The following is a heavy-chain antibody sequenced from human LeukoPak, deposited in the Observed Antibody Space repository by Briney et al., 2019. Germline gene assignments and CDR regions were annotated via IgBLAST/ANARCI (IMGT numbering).Heavy chain of an antibody. D-gene: IGHD1-1*01. CDR3: AKSLLTTATGTGRAFDI. J-gene: IGHJ3*02. CDR2: IKQDGSEK. V-gene: IGHV3-7*03. Sequence: PGGSLRLSCAASGFTFSNYWMTWVRQAPGKGLEWVANIKQDGSEKYYVDSVKGRFNISRDNAKNSLYLQMNSLRADDTAVYYCAKSLLTTATGTGRAFDIWGQGTMVTVSS. CDR1: GFTFSNYW.